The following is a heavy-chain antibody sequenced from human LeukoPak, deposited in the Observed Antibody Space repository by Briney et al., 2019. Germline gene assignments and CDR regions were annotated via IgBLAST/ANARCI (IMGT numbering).Heavy chain of an antibody. V-gene: IGHV3-74*01. CDR2: INSDGSST. CDR1: GLTFSSYW. D-gene: IGHD3-22*01. CDR3: ARGSGYYDSSGLDY. J-gene: IGHJ4*02. Sequence: GGSLRLSCAASGLTFSSYWMHWVRQAPGKGLVWVSRINSDGSSTSYADSVKGRFTISRDDAKNTLYLQMNSLRAEDTAVYYCARGSGYYDSSGLDYWGQGTLVTVSS.